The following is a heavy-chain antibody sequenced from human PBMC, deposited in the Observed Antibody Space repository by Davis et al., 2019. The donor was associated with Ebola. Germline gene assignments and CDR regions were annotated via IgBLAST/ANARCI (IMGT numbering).Heavy chain of an antibody. D-gene: IGHD5-18*01. Sequence: PGGSLRLSCAASGFTFSSYSMNWVRQAPGKGLEWVSSISSSSSYIYYADSVKGRFTISRDNAKNSLYLQMNSLRAEDTAVYYCARPQLWHANWFDPWGQGTLVTVSS. CDR2: ISSSSSYI. CDR3: ARPQLWHANWFDP. CDR1: GFTFSSYS. J-gene: IGHJ5*02. V-gene: IGHV3-21*01.